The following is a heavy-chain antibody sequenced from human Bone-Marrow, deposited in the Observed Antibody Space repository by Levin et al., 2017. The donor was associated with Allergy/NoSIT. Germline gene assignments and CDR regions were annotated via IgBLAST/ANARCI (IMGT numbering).Heavy chain of an antibody. D-gene: IGHD3-9*01. J-gene: IGHJ4*01. CDR2: ISYDGSDK. CDR1: GFTFSTYA. Sequence: HPGGSLRLSCAASGFTFSTYAMHWVRQAPGKGLEWLAVISYDGSDKFYGDSVKGRFTISRDDSKKTLHLQMNSLRPEDTAVYYCAKDRRYLDRLYYFDYWGLGTQVTVSS. V-gene: IGHV3-30*18. CDR3: AKDRRYLDRLYYFDY.